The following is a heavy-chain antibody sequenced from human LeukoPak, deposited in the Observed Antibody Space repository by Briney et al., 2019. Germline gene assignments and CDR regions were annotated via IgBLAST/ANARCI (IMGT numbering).Heavy chain of an antibody. CDR3: ARDRKNSGSPEYGMDV. D-gene: IGHD1-26*01. J-gene: IGHJ6*02. CDR2: ISADNANT. V-gene: IGHV1-18*01. Sequence: ASVKVSCKASGYTFTSDDINWVRQAPGQGLEWMGWISADNANTNYAQKLQGRVTMTTDTSTSTAHMELRSLRSDDTAVYYCARDRKNSGSPEYGMDVWGQGTTVTVSS. CDR1: GYTFTSDD.